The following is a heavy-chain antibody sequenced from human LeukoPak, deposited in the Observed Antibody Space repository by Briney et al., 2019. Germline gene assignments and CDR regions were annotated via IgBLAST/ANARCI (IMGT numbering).Heavy chain of an antibody. CDR3: ATGKYSGYYDY. CDR1: GGSIGTSTYY. Sequence: PSETLSLTCTVSGGSIGTSTYYGGWVRQPPGKGLEWIGSMYYGGTTYYNPSLKSRVTLSVDTSKNQFSLRLSSVTAADSAVYLCATGKYSGYYDYWGQGTLVTVSS. J-gene: IGHJ4*02. CDR2: MYYGGTT. V-gene: IGHV4-39*01. D-gene: IGHD5-12*01.